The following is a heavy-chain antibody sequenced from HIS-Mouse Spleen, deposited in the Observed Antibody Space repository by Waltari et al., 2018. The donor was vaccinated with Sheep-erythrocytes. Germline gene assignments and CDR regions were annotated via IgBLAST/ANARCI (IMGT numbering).Heavy chain of an antibody. J-gene: IGHJ3*02. V-gene: IGHV3-66*01. CDR1: GFTVRSNY. CDR2: IYSGGST. D-gene: IGHD1-7*01. CDR3: ARDSNWNYAFDI. Sequence: EVKLVESGGGLVQPGGSLRRSCAASGFTVRSNYMSWVRQAPGKGLEWVSVIYSGGSTYYADSVKGRFTISRDNSKNTLYLQMNSLRAEDTAVYYCARDSNWNYAFDIWGQGTMVTVSS.